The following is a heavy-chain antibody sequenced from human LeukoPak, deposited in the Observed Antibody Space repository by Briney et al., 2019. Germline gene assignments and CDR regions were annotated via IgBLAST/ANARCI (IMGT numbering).Heavy chain of an antibody. CDR2: IYYSGST. D-gene: IGHD5-12*01. V-gene: IGHV4-59*01. J-gene: IGHJ4*02. CDR3: ARGRYSGYDPPNYYFDY. CDR1: GGSISSYY. Sequence: PSETLSLTCTVSGGSISSYYWSWIRQPPGKGLEWIGYIYYSGSTNYNPSLKSRVTISVDTSKNQYSLKLSSVTAADTAVYHCARGRYSGYDPPNYYFDYWGQGTLVTVSS.